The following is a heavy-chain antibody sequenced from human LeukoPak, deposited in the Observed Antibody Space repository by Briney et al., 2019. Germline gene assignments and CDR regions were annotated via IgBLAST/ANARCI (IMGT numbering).Heavy chain of an antibody. CDR3: ASSIRECSSSCYDFDY. J-gene: IGHJ4*02. D-gene: IGHD2-2*01. V-gene: IGHV1-46*01. CDR2: INTSGGSI. CDR1: GYTFTNYY. Sequence: ASVKVSCKASGYTFTNYYMYWVRQAPGQGLEWMGIINTSGGSISYAQKFQGRVTMTRDTSTSTVYMELSSLRSEDTAVYYCASSIRECSSSCYDFDYWGQGTLVTVSS.